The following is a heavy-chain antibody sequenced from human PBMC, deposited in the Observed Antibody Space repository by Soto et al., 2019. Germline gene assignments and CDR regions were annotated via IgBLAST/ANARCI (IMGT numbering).Heavy chain of an antibody. CDR1: GGTFSSYA. D-gene: IGHD6-25*01. CDR2: IIPIFGTA. CDR3: ARPSGIAAATAYYYYYGMGV. Sequence: ASVKVSCKASGGTFSSYAISWVRQAPGQGLERMGGIIPIFGTANYAQKFQGRVTITADESTSTAYMELSSLRSEDTAVYYCARPSGIAAATAYYYYYGMGVWGQGTTVTVSS. V-gene: IGHV1-69*13. J-gene: IGHJ6*02.